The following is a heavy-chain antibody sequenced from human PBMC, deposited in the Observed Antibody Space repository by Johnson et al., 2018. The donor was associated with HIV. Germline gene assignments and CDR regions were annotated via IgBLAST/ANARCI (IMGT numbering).Heavy chain of an antibody. CDR2: IWYDGSNK. V-gene: IGHV3-33*06. D-gene: IGHD6-6*01. CDR1: GFSFSGYG. J-gene: IGHJ3*02. CDR3: AKDLIAARRGCDALDI. Sequence: HVQLVESGGGVVQPGRSRRLSCAASGFSFSGYGMHWVRQAQGKGLEWVAVIWYDGSNKYYADSVRGRFTIPRDNSKNTLYLQMNSLRSEDTVVYYCAKDLIAARRGCDALDIWGEATMVTVS.